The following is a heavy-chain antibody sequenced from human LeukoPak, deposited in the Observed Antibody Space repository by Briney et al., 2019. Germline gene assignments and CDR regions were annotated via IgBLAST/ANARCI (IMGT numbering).Heavy chain of an antibody. Sequence: PGGSLRLSCAASGFNFRDAAMTWVRQAPGKGLEWVALISLSGENSYYADSVKGRFSVSRDNSENTLSLQMKSLRVEDTARYYCAKDIQLSTWGLGTMVTVSS. CDR1: GFNFRDAA. V-gene: IGHV3-23*01. J-gene: IGHJ3*01. CDR2: ISLSGENS. CDR3: AKDIQLST. D-gene: IGHD5-24*01.